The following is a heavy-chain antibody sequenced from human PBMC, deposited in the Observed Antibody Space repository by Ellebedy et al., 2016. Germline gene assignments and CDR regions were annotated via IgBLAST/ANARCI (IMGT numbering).Heavy chain of an antibody. J-gene: IGHJ4*02. D-gene: IGHD1-26*01. CDR1: GYTFTSYG. CDR3: ARGPWGGSYSVDY. V-gene: IGHV1-46*01. CDR2: INPSGGST. Sequence: ASVKVSCKASGYTFTSYGISWVRQAPGQGLEWMGIINPSGGSTSYAQKFQGRVTMTRDTSTSTAYMELSSLRSEDTAVYYCARGPWGGSYSVDYWGQGTLVTVSS.